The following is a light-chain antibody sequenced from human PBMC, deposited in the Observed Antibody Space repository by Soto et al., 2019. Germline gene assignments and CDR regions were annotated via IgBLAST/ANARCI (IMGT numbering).Light chain of an antibody. CDR2: WAS. CDR1: QSVLYSSNNENY. J-gene: IGKJ2*01. CDR3: QQYYSTPYT. V-gene: IGKV4-1*01. Sequence: DIVMTQSPDSLAVSLGERATINCKSSQSVLYSSNNENYLAWHQQKPGQPPKLLIYWASTRESGVPDRFSGSGSGTDFPLTISSLQAEDVAVYYCQQYYSTPYTFGQGTKLEIK.